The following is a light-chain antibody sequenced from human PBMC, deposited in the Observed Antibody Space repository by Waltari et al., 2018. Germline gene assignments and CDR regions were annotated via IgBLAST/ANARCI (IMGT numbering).Light chain of an antibody. J-gene: IGKJ3*01. CDR2: WAS. V-gene: IGKV4-1*01. CDR1: QSVLSSSNNKNY. CDR3: QQYYSTPDT. Sequence: DIVMTPSPDSLAVSLGARATINCKSSQSVLSSSNNKNYVAWYQQKPGQPPKLLIYWASTRESGVPDRFSGSGSGTDFTLTISSLQAEDVAVYYCQQYYSTPDTFGPGTKVDIK.